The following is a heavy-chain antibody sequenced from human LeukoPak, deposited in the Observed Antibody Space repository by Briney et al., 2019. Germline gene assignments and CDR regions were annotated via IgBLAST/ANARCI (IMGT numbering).Heavy chain of an antibody. CDR3: AREYYDILTGYFDY. J-gene: IGHJ4*02. D-gene: IGHD3-9*01. CDR2: IFRSGET. CDR1: GGSINSSNW. V-gene: IGHV4-4*02. Sequence: SGTLSLTCTIFGGSINSSNWWNWVRQSPGKGLEWIGEIFRSGETNYNSSLESRLTISVDRTKNQFSLRLNSVTAADTAVYYCAREYYDILTGYFDYWGQGTLVTVSS.